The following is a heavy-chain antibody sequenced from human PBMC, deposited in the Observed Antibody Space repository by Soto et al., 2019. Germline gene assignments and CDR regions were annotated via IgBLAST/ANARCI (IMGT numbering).Heavy chain of an antibody. D-gene: IGHD3-10*01. CDR1: GFTFSSYA. CDR2: ISGSGGGT. CDR3: AKDYYGSGTYYWSDY. Sequence: GESLKISCAASGFTFSSYAMSWVRQAPGKGLEWVSAISGSGGGTYYADSVKGRFTISRDSSKNTLYLQMNSLRAEDTAVYYCAKDYYGSGTYYWSDYWGQGTLVTVSS. V-gene: IGHV3-23*01. J-gene: IGHJ4*02.